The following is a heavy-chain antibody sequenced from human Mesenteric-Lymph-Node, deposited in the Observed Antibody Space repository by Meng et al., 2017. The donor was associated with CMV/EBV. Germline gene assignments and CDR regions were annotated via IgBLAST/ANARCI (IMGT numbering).Heavy chain of an antibody. Sequence: SETLSLTCTVSGASISGDYWSWIRQRPGKGLEWIGYVYYTGNTKYNPSLESRVTISVDTSKNQFSLHLNSVTAADTAVYYCARCLALGVDGPMTPPPRDVWGPGTTVTVSS. V-gene: IGHV4-59*01. D-gene: IGHD3-3*01. CDR2: VYYTGNT. CDR3: ARCLALGVDGPMTPPPRDV. CDR1: GASISGDY. J-gene: IGHJ6*01.